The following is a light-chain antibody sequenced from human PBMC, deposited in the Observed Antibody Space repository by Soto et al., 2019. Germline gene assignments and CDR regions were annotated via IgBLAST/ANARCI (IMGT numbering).Light chain of an antibody. V-gene: IGKV1-39*01. J-gene: IGKJ5*01. Sequence: DIQITQSPSSLSASVGNRVTIPCRASQSISTYLNWYQKKPGKAPNLLIYDASRLQSGVPSRFSGSGGGTDFTLSISSVQPEDFATYFCQQSYMDPITFGQGTRLEIK. CDR3: QQSYMDPIT. CDR2: DAS. CDR1: QSISTY.